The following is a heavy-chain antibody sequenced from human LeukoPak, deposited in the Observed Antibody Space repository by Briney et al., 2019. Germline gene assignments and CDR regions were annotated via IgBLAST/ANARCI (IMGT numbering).Heavy chain of an antibody. D-gene: IGHD6-13*01. Sequence: ASVKVSCKASGYTFTGYYMHWVRQAPGQGLEWMGRINPNSGGTNYAQKFQGRVTMTRDTSISTAYMELSRLRSDDTAVCYCARERIAAAGTFDPWGQGTLVTVSS. CDR3: ARERIAAAGTFDP. CDR2: INPNSGGT. V-gene: IGHV1-2*06. CDR1: GYTFTGYY. J-gene: IGHJ5*02.